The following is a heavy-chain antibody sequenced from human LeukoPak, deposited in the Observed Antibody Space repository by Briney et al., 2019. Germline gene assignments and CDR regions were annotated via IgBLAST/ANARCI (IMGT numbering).Heavy chain of an antibody. CDR1: GGSISSGSYY. V-gene: IGHV4-61*02. Sequence: SQTLSLTCTVSGGSISSGSYYWNWIRQPAGKGLEWIGRIYTRGGTNYNPSLKSRVTISLDTSKNQFSLKLTSVTAADTAIYYCARNYYYDSSGYYWYFDYWGQGTLVTVSS. CDR2: IYTRGGT. CDR3: ARNYYYDSSGYYWYFDY. J-gene: IGHJ4*02. D-gene: IGHD3-22*01.